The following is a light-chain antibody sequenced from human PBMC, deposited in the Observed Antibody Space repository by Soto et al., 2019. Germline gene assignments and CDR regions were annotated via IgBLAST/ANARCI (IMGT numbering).Light chain of an antibody. V-gene: IGLV2-23*02. CDR3: CSYVGSSTWV. J-gene: IGLJ3*02. CDR1: SSDVGNYNL. CDR2: EVS. Sequence: QSALTQPASVSGSPGQSITISCTGTSSDVGNYNLVSWYQQHPGKVPKLMLYEVSTRPSGVSNRFSGSKSGNTASLTISGLQAEDEADYYCCSYVGSSTWVFGGGIKLTVL.